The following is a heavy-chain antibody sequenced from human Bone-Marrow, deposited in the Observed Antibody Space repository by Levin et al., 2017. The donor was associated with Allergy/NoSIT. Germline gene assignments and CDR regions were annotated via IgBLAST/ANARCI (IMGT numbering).Heavy chain of an antibody. D-gene: IGHD1-7*01. V-gene: IGHV4-39*01. J-gene: IGHJ2*01. CDR2: IYYSGST. CDR3: ARRRLELTKYWYFDL. CDR1: GGSISSSSYY. Sequence: SETLSLTCTVSGGSISSSSYYWGWIRQPPGKGLEWTGSIYYSGSTYYNPSLKSRVTISVDTSKNQFSLKLSSVTAADTAVYYCARRRLELTKYWYFDLWGRGTLVTVSS.